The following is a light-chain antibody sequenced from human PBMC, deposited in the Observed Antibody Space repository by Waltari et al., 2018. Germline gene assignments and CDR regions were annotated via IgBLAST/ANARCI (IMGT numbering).Light chain of an antibody. Sequence: QSVLTQPPSASGTPGQRVTIPCSGSRSTLGHNYVYWYQQLPGTAPKLLIYRNNQRPSGVPDRFSGSKSGTSASLAISGLRSEDEADYYCAVWDDSLSGRVFGGGTKVTVL. V-gene: IGLV1-47*01. J-gene: IGLJ3*02. CDR1: RSTLGHNY. CDR3: AVWDDSLSGRV. CDR2: RNN.